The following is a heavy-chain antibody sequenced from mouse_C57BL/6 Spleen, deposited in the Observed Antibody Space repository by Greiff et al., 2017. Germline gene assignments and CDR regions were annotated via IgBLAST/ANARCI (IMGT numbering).Heavy chain of an antibody. CDR1: GFTFSDYG. D-gene: IGHD4-1*01. Sequence: EVKLMESGGGLVKPGGSLKLSCAASGFTFSDYGMHWVRQAPEKGLEWVAYISSGSSTIYYADTVKGRFTISRDNAKNTLFLQMTSLRSEDTAMYYCARPANWDYAMDYWGQGTSVTVSS. J-gene: IGHJ4*01. CDR2: ISSGSSTI. CDR3: ARPANWDYAMDY. V-gene: IGHV5-17*01.